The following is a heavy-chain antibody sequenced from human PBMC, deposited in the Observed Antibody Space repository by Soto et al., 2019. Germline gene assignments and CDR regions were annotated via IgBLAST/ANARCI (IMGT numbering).Heavy chain of an antibody. J-gene: IGHJ4*02. CDR2: IRSYNNST. Sequence: ASVKLSCKASGYTFTSYGVNWVRQAPGQGLEWMGWIRSYNNSTNYAQKLQGRVTMTTDTSTNTAYMELRSLRPDDTAVYYCARHGNGDDYWGQGTLVTVSS. CDR1: GYTFTSYG. CDR3: ARHGNGDDY. V-gene: IGHV1-18*01. D-gene: IGHD2-8*01.